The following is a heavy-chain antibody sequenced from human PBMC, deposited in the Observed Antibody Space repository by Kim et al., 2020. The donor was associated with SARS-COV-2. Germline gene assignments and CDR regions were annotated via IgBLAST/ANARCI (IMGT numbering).Heavy chain of an antibody. D-gene: IGHD6-13*01. Sequence: GDTRYSPSLKSRITISVDTAKNQFSLKVNSVTAADTAVYYCARDGYSAIDLWGQGTLVTVSS. V-gene: IGHV4-59*01. CDR3: ARDGYSAIDL. J-gene: IGHJ5*02. CDR2: GDT.